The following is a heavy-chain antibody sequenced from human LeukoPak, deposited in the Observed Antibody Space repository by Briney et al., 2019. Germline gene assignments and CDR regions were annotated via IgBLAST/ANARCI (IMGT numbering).Heavy chain of an antibody. Sequence: SETLSLTCAVSGGSISSSNWWSWVRQPPGKGLEWIGEIYHSGSTNYNPSLKSRVTISVDKSKNQFSLKLTSVTAADTAVYYCARFYCSGGSCYRNWFDPWGQGTLVTVSS. CDR2: IYHSGST. CDR3: ARFYCSGGSCYRNWFDP. J-gene: IGHJ5*02. D-gene: IGHD2-15*01. CDR1: GGSISSSNW. V-gene: IGHV4-4*02.